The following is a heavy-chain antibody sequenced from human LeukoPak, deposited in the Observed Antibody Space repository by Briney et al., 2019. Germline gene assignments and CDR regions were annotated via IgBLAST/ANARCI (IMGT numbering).Heavy chain of an antibody. CDR1: GFTFSSHA. V-gene: IGHV3-30-3*01. J-gene: IGHJ3*02. D-gene: IGHD2-8*02. CDR3: ARGCWWLPRMGDVRDAFDI. Sequence: PGRSLRLSCAASGFTFSSHAMHWVRQAPGKGLEWVAVISYDGSNKYYADSVKGRFTISRDNSKNTLYLQMNSLRAEDTAVYYCARGCWWLPRMGDVRDAFDIWGQGTMVTVSS. CDR2: ISYDGSNK.